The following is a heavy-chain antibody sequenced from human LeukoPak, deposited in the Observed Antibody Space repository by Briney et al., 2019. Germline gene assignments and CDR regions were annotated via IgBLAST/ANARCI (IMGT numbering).Heavy chain of an antibody. J-gene: IGHJ4*02. Sequence: PGGSLRLSCAASGFTFSSYGMHWVRQAPGKGLEWVADINQNGGQSYYVDSVKGRFTLSRDNAKNSLFLQLNSLRAEDTAVYYCARDYGDYLFDYWGQGTLVTVSS. CDR2: INQNGGQS. CDR3: ARDYGDYLFDY. CDR1: GFTFSSYG. D-gene: IGHD4-17*01. V-gene: IGHV3-7*03.